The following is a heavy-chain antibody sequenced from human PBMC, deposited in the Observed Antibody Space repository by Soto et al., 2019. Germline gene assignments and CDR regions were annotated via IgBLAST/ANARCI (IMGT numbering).Heavy chain of an antibody. J-gene: IGHJ6*03. CDR3: ARGAYSSSSVSGYMDV. CDR2: IYYSGST. CDR1: GGSISSYY. D-gene: IGHD6-6*01. V-gene: IGHV4-59*08. Sequence: SETLSLTCTVSGGSISSYYWSWIRQPPGKGLEWIGYIYYSGSTNYNPSLKSRVTISVDTSKNQFSLKLSSVTAADTAVYYCARGAYSSSSVSGYMDVWGKGTTVTVSS.